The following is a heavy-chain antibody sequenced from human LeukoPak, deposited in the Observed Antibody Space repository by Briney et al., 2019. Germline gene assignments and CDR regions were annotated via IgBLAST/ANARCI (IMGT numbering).Heavy chain of an antibody. V-gene: IGHV3-33*01. D-gene: IGHD1-14*01. CDR2: IAYDGSRA. CDR3: TRYNNDHFDY. CDR1: GFTFGGYG. J-gene: IGHJ4*02. Sequence: GRSLRLSCAGSGFTFGGYGMHWFRQTPGKGLEWVAVIAYDGSRAFYADSVKGPFTISRDNSKNTMSVQMDDLRAEDTAVYYCTRYNNDHFDYWGQGTLVTVSS.